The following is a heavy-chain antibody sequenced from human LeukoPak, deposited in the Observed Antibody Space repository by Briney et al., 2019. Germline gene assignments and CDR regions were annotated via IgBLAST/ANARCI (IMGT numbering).Heavy chain of an antibody. D-gene: IGHD3-22*01. J-gene: IGHJ3*02. Sequence: SETLSLTCAVYGGSFSGYYWSWIRQPPGKGLEWIGEINHSGSTNYNPSLKSRVTISVDTSKNQFSLKLSSVTAADTAVYYCARNSRDYYVSSGYYYHDAFDIWGQGTMVTVSS. CDR2: INHSGST. V-gene: IGHV4-34*01. CDR1: GGSFSGYY. CDR3: ARNSRDYYVSSGYYYHDAFDI.